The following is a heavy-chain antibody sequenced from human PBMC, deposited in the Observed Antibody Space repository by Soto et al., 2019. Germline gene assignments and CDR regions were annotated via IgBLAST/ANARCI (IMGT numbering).Heavy chain of an antibody. CDR2: IYYSGST. J-gene: IGHJ4*02. Sequence: QVQLQESGPGLVKPSETLSLTCTVSGGSISSYYWSWIRQPPGKGLEWIGYIYYSGSTNYNPSLKSRVTISVDTSKNQFSRKLSSVTAADTAVYYCARDSGGVRPNFDYWGQGTLVTVSS. D-gene: IGHD6-25*01. V-gene: IGHV4-59*01. CDR1: GGSISSYY. CDR3: ARDSGGVRPNFDY.